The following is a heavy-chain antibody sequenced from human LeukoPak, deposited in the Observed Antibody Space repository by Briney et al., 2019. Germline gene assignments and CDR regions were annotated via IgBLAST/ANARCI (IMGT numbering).Heavy chain of an antibody. CDR1: GYSFTYYW. Sequence: GESLKISCKGSGYSFTYYWIGWVRQMPGKGLEWMGIIYPGDFDTRYSPSFQGQVTISADKSISTAYLQWSSLKASDTAMYYCARQTAMGATVYYYYGMDVWGQGTTVTVSS. V-gene: IGHV5-51*01. CDR2: IYPGDFDT. CDR3: ARQTAMGATVYYYYGMDV. D-gene: IGHD1-26*01. J-gene: IGHJ6*02.